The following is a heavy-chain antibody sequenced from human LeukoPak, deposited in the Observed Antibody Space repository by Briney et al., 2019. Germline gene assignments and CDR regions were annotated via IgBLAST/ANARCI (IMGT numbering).Heavy chain of an antibody. CDR1: GFTFSSYG. J-gene: IGHJ4*02. D-gene: IGHD2-21*01. CDR3: ARNPAYDYSDY. CDR2: IWYDGSNK. V-gene: IGHV3-33*03. Sequence: PGGSLRLSCAASGFTFSSYGMHWVRQAPGKGLEWVAVIWYDGSNKYYADSVKGRFTISRDNTRNSLYLQMTSLRAEDTALYYCARNPAYDYSDYWGQGTLVTVSS.